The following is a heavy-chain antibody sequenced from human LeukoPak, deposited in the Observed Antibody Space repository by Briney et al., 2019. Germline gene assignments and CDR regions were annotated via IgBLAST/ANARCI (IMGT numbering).Heavy chain of an antibody. CDR3: ATQARGVAAAGGFFVY. D-gene: IGHD6-13*01. CDR1: GFTFSSYA. Sequence: PGGSLRLSCAASGFTFSSYAMSWVRQAPGKGLEWVSAISGSGGSTYYADSVKGRFTISRDNSKNTLYLQMNSLRAEDTAVYYCATQARGVAAAGGFFVYWGQGTLVTVPS. J-gene: IGHJ4*02. CDR2: ISGSGGST. V-gene: IGHV3-23*01.